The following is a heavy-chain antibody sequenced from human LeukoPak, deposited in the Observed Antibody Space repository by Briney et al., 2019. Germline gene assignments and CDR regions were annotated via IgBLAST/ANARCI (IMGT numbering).Heavy chain of an antibody. J-gene: IGHJ4*02. CDR2: INHRGST. Sequence: SETLSLTRAVYGGSFSGYYWSWIRQPPGKGLEWIGEINHRGSTNYNPSLKSRVTISVDTSKNQFSLKLSSVTAADTAVYYCARGCRDYVWGSYRHLPDFDYWGQGTLVTVSS. CDR1: GGSFSGYY. V-gene: IGHV4-34*01. CDR3: ARGCRDYVWGSYRHLPDFDY. D-gene: IGHD3-16*02.